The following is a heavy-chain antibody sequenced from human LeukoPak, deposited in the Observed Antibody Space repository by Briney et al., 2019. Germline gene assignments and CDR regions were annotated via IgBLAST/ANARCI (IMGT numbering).Heavy chain of an antibody. D-gene: IGHD3-16*01. CDR3: VRGFFYTGMDV. CDR2: TYFRSKWFN. CDR1: GDSVSSNSAA. J-gene: IGHJ6*02. Sequence: SQTLSLTCAISGDSVSSNSAAWNWIRQSPSRGLEWLGRTYFRSKWFNEYALSLKSRITTSPDTSKNQFSLQLNSVTPEDTAAYYCVRGFFYTGMDVWAKGPRSPSP. V-gene: IGHV6-1*01.